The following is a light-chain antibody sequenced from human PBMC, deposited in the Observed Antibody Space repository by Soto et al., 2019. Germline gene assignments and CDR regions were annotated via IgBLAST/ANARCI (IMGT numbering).Light chain of an antibody. CDR1: QSVSSN. V-gene: IGKV3-15*01. CDR3: QQYDSWLVWT. J-gene: IGKJ1*01. CDR2: GAS. Sequence: IVLTQSPATLSVSPGDTATLSCRANQSVSSNLARYQQKPGQAPRLLIYGASTRATAIPARFSGSGSGTEFTLNITSLQSEDIAVYYCQQYDSWLVWTFGQGTKVEI.